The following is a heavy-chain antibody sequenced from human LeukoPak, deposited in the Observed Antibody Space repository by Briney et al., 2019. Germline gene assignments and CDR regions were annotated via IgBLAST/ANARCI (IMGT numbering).Heavy chain of an antibody. V-gene: IGHV4-39*07. CDR2: IYHSWST. Sequence: SDTLSLTCTVSWGSISSSIYYVGLIPQPPGKGREGRGSIYHSWSTYYNPSPKSRCTISVDTSKNQFSLKLSSVPAADTAVYSCAKRGFMEYWGKGTLVTVSS. D-gene: IGHD1-1*01. CDR1: WGSISSSIYY. J-gene: IGHJ4*02. CDR3: AKRGFMEY.